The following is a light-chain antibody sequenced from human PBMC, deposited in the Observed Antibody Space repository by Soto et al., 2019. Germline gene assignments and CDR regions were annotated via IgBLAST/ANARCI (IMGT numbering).Light chain of an antibody. V-gene: IGKV1-33*01. Sequence: DIQMTQSPSSLSASVGDRVTITCQASQDISNYLNWYQQKPGKAPKLLIYDASNLETGVPSRFSGSGSGTDFAVTISSLQPEAIATYYCQQYDNLPITFGGGTKVEIK. CDR3: QQYDNLPIT. CDR1: QDISNY. CDR2: DAS. J-gene: IGKJ4*01.